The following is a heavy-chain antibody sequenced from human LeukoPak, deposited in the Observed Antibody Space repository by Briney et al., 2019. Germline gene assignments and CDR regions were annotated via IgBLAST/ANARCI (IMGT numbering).Heavy chain of an antibody. CDR3: ARDGGYYYDSSGYYSF. J-gene: IGHJ4*02. CDR1: GFTFRSYA. V-gene: IGHV3-30*04. Sequence: GGSLRLSCAASGFTFRSYAMHWVRQAPGKGLEWVGVISYDGSNKYYADSVKGRFTISRDNSKNTLYLQMNSLRAEDTAVYYCARDGGYYYDSSGYYSFWGQGTLVTVSS. CDR2: ISYDGSNK. D-gene: IGHD3-22*01.